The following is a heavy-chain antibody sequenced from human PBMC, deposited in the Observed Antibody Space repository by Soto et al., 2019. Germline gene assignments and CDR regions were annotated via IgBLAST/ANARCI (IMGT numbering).Heavy chain of an antibody. V-gene: IGHV1-18*01. CDR3: ARQETYYYDSSGYSTTFFDY. CDR1: GYTFTSYG. Sequence: QVQLVQSGAEVKKPGASVKVSCKASGYTFTSYGISWVRQAPGQGLEWMGWISAYNGNTNYAQKLQGRVTMTTDTSTRTAYMELRGLRSDDTAVYYCARQETYYYDSSGYSTTFFDYWGQGTLVTVSS. CDR2: ISAYNGNT. J-gene: IGHJ4*02. D-gene: IGHD3-22*01.